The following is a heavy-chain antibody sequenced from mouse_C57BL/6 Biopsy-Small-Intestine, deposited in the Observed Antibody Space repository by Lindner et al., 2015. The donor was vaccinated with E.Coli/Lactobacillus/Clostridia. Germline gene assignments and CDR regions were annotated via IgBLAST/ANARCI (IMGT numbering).Heavy chain of an antibody. J-gene: IGHJ4*01. D-gene: IGHD1-2*01. Sequence: VQLQESGGGLVKPGGSLKFSCAASGFTFSDYGMHWVRQAPEKGLEWVAYISSGSSIIYYADTVKGRFTISRGNAKNTLFLQMTSLRSEDTAMYYCARDGPSYAMDYWGQGTSVTVSS. CDR1: GFTFSDYG. CDR2: ISSGSSII. CDR3: ARDGPSYAMDY. V-gene: IGHV5-17*01.